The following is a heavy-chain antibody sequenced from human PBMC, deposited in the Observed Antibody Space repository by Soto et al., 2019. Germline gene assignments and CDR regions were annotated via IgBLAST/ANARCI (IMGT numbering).Heavy chain of an antibody. CDR1: GWAFSGYY. V-gene: IGHV4-34*01. J-gene: IGHJ3*01. D-gene: IGHD3-10*01. Sequence: PSDTLSLTFAVHGWAFSGYYWDWIRQPPGKGLEWIGEVNHGGTSNYNPSLKSRAIISVDTSKNQFSLKLTSVTAEDTALYFCASSSVRRPGDLFPGLDGWGKGTRDTV. CDR2: VNHGGTS. CDR3: ASSSVRRPGDLFPGLDG.